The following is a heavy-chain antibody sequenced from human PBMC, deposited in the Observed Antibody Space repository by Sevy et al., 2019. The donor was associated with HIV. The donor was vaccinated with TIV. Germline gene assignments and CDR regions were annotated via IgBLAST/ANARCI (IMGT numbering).Heavy chain of an antibody. CDR3: ARDGVYKYDSSGYPFYYYGMDV. CDR2: ISPSGSTI. D-gene: IGHD3-22*01. Sequence: GSLRLSCAASGFTFNSYSINWVRQPPGKGLEWVSYISPSGSTIHYADSVKGRFTLSRDNAKNSAYLQMNSLRDEDTAVYYCARDGVYKYDSSGYPFYYYGMDVWGQGTTVTVSS. V-gene: IGHV3-48*02. J-gene: IGHJ6*02. CDR1: GFTFNSYS.